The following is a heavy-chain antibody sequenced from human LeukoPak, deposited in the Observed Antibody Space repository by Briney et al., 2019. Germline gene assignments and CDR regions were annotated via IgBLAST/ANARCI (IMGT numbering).Heavy chain of an antibody. Sequence: PPGWSLRLSWVASGFTFSTYGMGWVRQAPGKGLEWLSVILSVGCTTYYADSVKGRFTISRDNSKNMLYLQMNSLRAEDTAVYYCRVYHQLGSLQHRGYWGQGTLVSVSS. CDR2: ILSVGCTT. CDR1: GFTFSTYG. J-gene: IGHJ4*02. V-gene: IGHV3-30*03. D-gene: IGHD6-13*01. CDR3: RVYHQLGSLQHRGY.